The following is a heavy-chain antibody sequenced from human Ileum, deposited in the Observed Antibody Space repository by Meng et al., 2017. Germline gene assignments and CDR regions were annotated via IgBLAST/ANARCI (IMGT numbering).Heavy chain of an antibody. D-gene: IGHD1-26*01. CDR1: GGAFKNYD. Sequence: QVLINHCGARLLNPSESLSLPGAVCGGAFKNYDWSWVRQSPGKGLEWIGQIHHSGRTNYKSSLERRVTISVDTSKSQFSLKLTSVTAADTAMYYCVRGPARETHDFDYWGQGALVTVSS. CDR2: IHHSGRT. CDR3: VRGPARETHDFDY. J-gene: IGHJ4*02. V-gene: IGHV4-34*01.